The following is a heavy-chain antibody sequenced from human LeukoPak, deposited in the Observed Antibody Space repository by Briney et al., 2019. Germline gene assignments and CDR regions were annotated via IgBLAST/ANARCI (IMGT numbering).Heavy chain of an antibody. D-gene: IGHD2-2*02. CDR1: GGSISSYY. Sequence: PSETLSLTCTVSGGSISSYYWSWIRQPAGKGLEWIGRIYTSGSTNYNPSLKSRVTMSVDTSKNQFSPKLSSVTAADTAVYYCARERAEVPAAITFGWFDPWGQGTMVTVSS. CDR3: ARERAEVPAAITFGWFDP. J-gene: IGHJ5*02. V-gene: IGHV4-4*07. CDR2: IYTSGST.